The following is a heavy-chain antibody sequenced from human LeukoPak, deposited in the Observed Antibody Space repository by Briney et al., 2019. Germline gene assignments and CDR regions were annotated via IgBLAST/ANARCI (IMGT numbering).Heavy chain of an antibody. CDR1: GFTFSTYG. V-gene: IGHV3-23*01. CDR2: IGATGGLI. D-gene: IGHD3-10*01. J-gene: IGHJ4*02. Sequence: GGSLRLSCAASGFTFSTYGMAWVRQVPGNRLEWVSSIGATGGLISYADSVKGRFTVSSSEKTFYLQMNSLRAEDTAVYFCAAKILGSAPFDFWGQGTLVTVSA. CDR3: AAKILGSAPFDF.